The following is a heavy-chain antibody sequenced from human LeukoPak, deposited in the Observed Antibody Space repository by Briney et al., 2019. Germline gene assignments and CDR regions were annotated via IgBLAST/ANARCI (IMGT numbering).Heavy chain of an antibody. CDR2: IWYDGSNK. CDR1: GFTFSSYG. V-gene: IGHV3-33*06. D-gene: IGHD3-10*01. J-gene: IGHJ4*02. Sequence: PGGSLRLSCAASGFTFSSYGMHWVRQAPGKGLEWVAVIWYDGSNKYYADSVKGRFTISRDNSKNTLYLQMNSLRAEDTAVYYCAKGLLWFGEFGTFDYWGQGTLVTVSS. CDR3: AKGLLWFGEFGTFDY.